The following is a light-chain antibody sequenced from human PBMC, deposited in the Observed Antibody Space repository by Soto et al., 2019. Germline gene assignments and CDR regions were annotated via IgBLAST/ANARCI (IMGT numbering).Light chain of an antibody. CDR1: QSVSSN. CDR3: QHCDYLPI. J-gene: IGKJ3*01. CDR2: DAL. Sequence: EIVVTQSPATLSVSPGERVTLSCRASQSVSSNLAWYQQKPGQAPRLLIFDALNRAPGVPARFSGSGSGTDFTLTTSSLQPEDVATYYCQHCDYLPIFGPGTTVDFK. V-gene: IGKV3-11*01.